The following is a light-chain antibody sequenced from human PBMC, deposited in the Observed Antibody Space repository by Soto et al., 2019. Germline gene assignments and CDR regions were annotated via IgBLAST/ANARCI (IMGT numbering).Light chain of an antibody. CDR2: GAS. CDR1: QSVSGRY. J-gene: IGKJ1*01. CDR3: QQYGSSPRT. V-gene: IGKV3-20*01. Sequence: EIVLTQSPGTLSLSPGERATLSCRASQSVSGRYLAWYQQKPGQAPRLLIYGASSRAPGIPDRFSGSGSGTDFTLTISRLEPEDFAVYYCQQYGSSPRTFGKGTKVEIK.